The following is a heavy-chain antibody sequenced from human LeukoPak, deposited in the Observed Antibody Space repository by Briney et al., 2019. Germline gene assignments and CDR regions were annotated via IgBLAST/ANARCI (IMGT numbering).Heavy chain of an antibody. CDR1: GYSINTGYC. CDR3: ARAVGTSRNFFDY. V-gene: IGHV4-38-2*02. J-gene: IGHJ4*02. CDR2: IYHSGST. Sequence: PSETLSLTCNVSGYSINTGYCWGWIRPPPGKGLEWIGSIYHSGSTYYNPSLKSRVTISVDTSKNQFSLNLSSVTAADTAMYYCARAVGTSRNFFDYWGQGTLVTVSS. D-gene: IGHD4-23*01.